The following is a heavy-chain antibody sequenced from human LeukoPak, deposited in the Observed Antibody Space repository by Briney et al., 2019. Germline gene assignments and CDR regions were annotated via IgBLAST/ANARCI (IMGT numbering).Heavy chain of an antibody. CDR1: GFTFSSYA. V-gene: IGHV3-30-3*01. CDR2: ISYDGSNK. J-gene: IGHJ4*02. Sequence: GGSLRLSCAASGFTFSSYAMHWVRQAPGKGLEWVAVISYDGSNKYYADSVKGRFTISRDNSKNTLYLQMNSLRADDTAVYYCAKDIDDSSASDYRGQGTLDTVSS. D-gene: IGHD3-22*01. CDR3: AKDIDDSSASDY.